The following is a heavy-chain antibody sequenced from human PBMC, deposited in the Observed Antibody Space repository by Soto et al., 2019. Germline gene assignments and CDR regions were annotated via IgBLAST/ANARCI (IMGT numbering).Heavy chain of an antibody. Sequence: WETLSLTCTVSGGSISSSSSYWGWLRQPPGKGLEWLRSIYYSVSTYYNPPLKSRVPISVDTSKNQFSLKLSSVTATDTAVYYCASIAVYDSSGYYGFFDYWGQGTLVTVSS. CDR2: IYYSVST. D-gene: IGHD3-22*01. CDR1: GGSISSSSSY. J-gene: IGHJ4*02. V-gene: IGHV4-39*01. CDR3: ASIAVYDSSGYYGFFDY.